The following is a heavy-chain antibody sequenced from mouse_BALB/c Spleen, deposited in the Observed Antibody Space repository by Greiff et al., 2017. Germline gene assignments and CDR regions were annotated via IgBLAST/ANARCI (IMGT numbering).Heavy chain of an antibody. CDR3: AKEGYYGSRRYYAMDY. Sequence: VQLQQSGPSLVQPSQSLSITCTASGFSLTSYGVHWVRQSPGKGLEWLGVICRGGSTDYYAAFMSRLSITKDNSKSQVFFNMTSLQADDTAIYYCAKEGYYGSRRYYAMDYWGQGTSVTVSS. CDR2: ICRGGST. D-gene: IGHD1-1*01. CDR1: GFSLTSYG. V-gene: IGHV2-5-1*01. J-gene: IGHJ4*01.